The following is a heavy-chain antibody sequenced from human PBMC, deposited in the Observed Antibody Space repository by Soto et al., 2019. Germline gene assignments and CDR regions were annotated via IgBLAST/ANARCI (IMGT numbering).Heavy chain of an antibody. Sequence: GGSLRLSCAASGFTVSSNYVSWVRQAPGKGLEWVSVIYSGGSTYYADSVKGRFTISRHNSKNTLYLQMNSLRAEDTAVYYCARGAGSTVPAFHSWGQGTLVSSPQ. D-gene: IGHD6-19*01. CDR1: GFTVSSNY. J-gene: IGHJ4*02. V-gene: IGHV3-53*04. CDR3: ARGAGSTVPAFHS. CDR2: IYSGGST.